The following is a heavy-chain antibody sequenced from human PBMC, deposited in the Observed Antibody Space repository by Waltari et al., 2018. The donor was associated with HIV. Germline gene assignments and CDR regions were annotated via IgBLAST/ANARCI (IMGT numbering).Heavy chain of an antibody. D-gene: IGHD3-3*01. V-gene: IGHV3-23*04. CDR1: GFTFSDFA. Sequence: EVQLVDSGGGLVQPGGSLRLSCAASGFTFSDFAMTWVRQAPGKGLDWVSSISGSGANIYYADSVRGRFTISRDNSKNTLYLQMNSLRVEDTAVYYCARGEYYDAWTGQYHPKTYYYMDVWGKGTTVTVSS. J-gene: IGHJ6*03. CDR3: ARGEYYDAWTGQYHPKTYYYMDV. CDR2: ISGSGANI.